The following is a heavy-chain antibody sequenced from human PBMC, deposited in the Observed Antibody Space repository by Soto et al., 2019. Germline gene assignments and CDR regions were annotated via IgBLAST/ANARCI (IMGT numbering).Heavy chain of an antibody. D-gene: IGHD2-21*01. Sequence: PGGSLRLSCAASGFTFSNAWMNWVRQAPGKGLEWVGRIKSKTDGGTTDYAAPVKGRFTISRDDSKNTLYLQMNSLKTDDTAVYYCTTDLFYYYGMDVWGQGTTVTVSS. J-gene: IGHJ6*02. CDR1: GFTFSNAW. CDR3: TTDLFYYYGMDV. CDR2: IKSKTDGGTT. V-gene: IGHV3-15*07.